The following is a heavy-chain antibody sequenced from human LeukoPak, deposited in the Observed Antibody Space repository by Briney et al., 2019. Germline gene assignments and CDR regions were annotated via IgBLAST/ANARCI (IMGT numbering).Heavy chain of an antibody. CDR2: INHSGST. D-gene: IGHD3-9*01. Sequence: PSETLSLTCAVYGGSFSGYYWSWIRQPPGKGLEWIGEINHSGSTNYNPSLKSRVTISVDTSKNQFSLKLSSVTAADTAVYYCARGGYDILTVYNWFDPWGQGTLVTVSS. J-gene: IGHJ5*02. CDR3: ARGGYDILTVYNWFDP. CDR1: GGSFSGYY. V-gene: IGHV4-34*01.